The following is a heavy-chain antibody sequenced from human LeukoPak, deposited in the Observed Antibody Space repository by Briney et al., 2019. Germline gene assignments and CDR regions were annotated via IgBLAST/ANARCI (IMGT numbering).Heavy chain of an antibody. D-gene: IGHD4-23*01. Sequence: GRSLRLSCAASGFTFSSYAMSWVRQAPGKGLEWVSAISGSGGSTYYADSVKGRFTISRDNSKNTLYLQMNSLRAEDTAVYYCAKDRSYGGNSEYFQHWGQGTLVTVSS. CDR1: GFTFSSYA. V-gene: IGHV3-23*01. CDR2: ISGSGGST. CDR3: AKDRSYGGNSEYFQH. J-gene: IGHJ1*01.